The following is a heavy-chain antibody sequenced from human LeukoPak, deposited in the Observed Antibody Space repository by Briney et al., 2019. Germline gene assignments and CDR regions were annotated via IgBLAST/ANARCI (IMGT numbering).Heavy chain of an antibody. CDR2: ISSSSYI. CDR1: GFTFSSYS. Sequence: GGSLRLSCAASGFTFSSYSMNWVRQAPGKGLEWVSSISSSSYIYYSDSVRGRFTIARDNAKNSLYLQMNSLRAEDTAVYYCARAPFGPFDYWGQGTLVTVSS. V-gene: IGHV3-21*01. J-gene: IGHJ4*02. D-gene: IGHD3-3*01. CDR3: ARAPFGPFDY.